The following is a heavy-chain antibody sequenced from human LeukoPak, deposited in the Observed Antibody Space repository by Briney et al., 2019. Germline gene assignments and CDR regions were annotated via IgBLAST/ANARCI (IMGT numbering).Heavy chain of an antibody. Sequence: GGSLRLSCAASGFTFRSYWMTWVRQAPGKGLEWVANIKEDGSEKNYVDSVKGRFTISRDNAKNSLYLQMNNLRADDTAVYYCTRLRYSDYWGQGTLVTVSS. V-gene: IGHV3-7*01. CDR2: IKEDGSEK. CDR3: TRLRYSDY. D-gene: IGHD3-9*01. CDR1: GFTFRSYW. J-gene: IGHJ4*02.